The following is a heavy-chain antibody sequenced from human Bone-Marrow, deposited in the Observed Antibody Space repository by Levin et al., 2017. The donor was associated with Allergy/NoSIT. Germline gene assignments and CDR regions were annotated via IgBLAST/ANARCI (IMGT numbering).Heavy chain of an antibody. CDR1: GFTVSSNY. CDR2: IYSGGST. CDR3: ARASENTVVKGGDYYYYYGMDV. V-gene: IGHV3-66*01. J-gene: IGHJ6*02. D-gene: IGHD4-23*01. Sequence: GGSLRLSCAASGFTVSSNYMSWVRQAPGKGLEWVSVIYSGGSTYYADSVKGRFSISRDNSKNTLYLQMNSLRAEDTAVYYCARASENTVVKGGDYYYYYGMDVWGQGTTVTVSS.